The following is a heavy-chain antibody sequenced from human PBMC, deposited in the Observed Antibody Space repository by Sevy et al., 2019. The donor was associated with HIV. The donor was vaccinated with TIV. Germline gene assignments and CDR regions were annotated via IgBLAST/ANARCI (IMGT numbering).Heavy chain of an antibody. J-gene: IGHJ4*02. CDR3: TKEAKQQLSQYFFDF. CDR1: GYLFISFV. CDR2: INVGNGNT. V-gene: IGHV1-3*01. D-gene: IGHD6-13*01. Sequence: ASVKVSCKASGYLFISFVMHWVRQAPGQGLEWVGWINVGNGNTKYSQKFQDRVTITRAASTSTTYMELTSLTSEDTAIYYCTKEAKQQLSQYFFDFWGQGTLVTVSS.